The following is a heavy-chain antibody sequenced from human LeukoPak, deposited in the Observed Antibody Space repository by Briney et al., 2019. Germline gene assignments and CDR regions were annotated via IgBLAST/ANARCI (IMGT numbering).Heavy chain of an antibody. D-gene: IGHD3-3*01. V-gene: IGHV1-8*01. J-gene: IGHJ6*02. CDR3: ARREVLRFLEWSGDYYYGMDV. CDR1: GYTFTSYD. CDR2: MNPNSGNT. Sequence: ASVTVSCKASGYTFTSYDINWVRQATGQGLEWIGWMNPNSGNTGYAQKFQGRATMTRNTSISTAYMELSSLRSEDTAVYYCARREVLRFLEWSGDYYYGMDVWGQGTTVTVSS.